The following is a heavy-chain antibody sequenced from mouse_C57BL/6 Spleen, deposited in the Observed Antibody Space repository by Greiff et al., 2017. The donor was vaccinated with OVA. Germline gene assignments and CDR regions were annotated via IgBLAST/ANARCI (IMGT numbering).Heavy chain of an antibody. CDR3: ARSGYYGSSGYAMDY. CDR1: GYTFTSYW. J-gene: IGHJ4*01. D-gene: IGHD1-1*01. V-gene: IGHV1-64*01. Sequence: VQLQQPGAELVKPGASVKLSCKASGYTFTSYWMHWVKQRPGQGLEWIGMIHPNSGSTNYNEKFKSKATLTVDKSSSTAYMQLSSLTSEDSAVYYCARSGYYGSSGYAMDYWGQGTSVTVSA. CDR2: IHPNSGST.